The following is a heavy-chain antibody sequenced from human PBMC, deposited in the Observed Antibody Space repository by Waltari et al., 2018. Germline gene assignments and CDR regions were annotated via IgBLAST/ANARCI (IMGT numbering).Heavy chain of an antibody. CDR1: GFTFSNYE. CDR2: ISNSWSTT. J-gene: IGHJ6*03. Sequence: EVQVVESGGGLVQPGGSLRLSCVASGFTFSNYEMNWVRQAPGKGLEWGSYISNSWSTTYYADSVKGRFTISRDNAKNSMYLEMDSLRAEDTAVYYCARPSTEYYYYYYYMDVWGKGTTVTVS. CDR3: ARPSTEYYYYYYYMDV. V-gene: IGHV3-48*03.